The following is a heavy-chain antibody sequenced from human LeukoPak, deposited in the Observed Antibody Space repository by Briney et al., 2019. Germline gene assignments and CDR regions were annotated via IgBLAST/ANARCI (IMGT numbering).Heavy chain of an antibody. J-gene: IGHJ4*02. V-gene: IGHV3-66*01. D-gene: IGHD6-19*01. CDR3: AKDIAVAGTGWEFDY. Sequence: GGSLRLSCAASGFTFSTNYMSWVRQAPGKGLEWVAVIYSGGTTYYADSVKGRFTISRDNSQNTMYLQMNSLRAEDTAVYYCAKDIAVAGTGWEFDYWGQGTLVTVSS. CDR2: IYSGGTT. CDR1: GFTFSTNY.